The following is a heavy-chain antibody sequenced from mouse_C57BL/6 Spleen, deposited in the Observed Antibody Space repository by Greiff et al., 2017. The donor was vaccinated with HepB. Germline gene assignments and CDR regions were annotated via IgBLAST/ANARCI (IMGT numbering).Heavy chain of an antibody. CDR2: ISDGGSYT. CDR1: GFTFSSYA. CDR3: AHLDSSGYDAMDY. Sequence: DVKLVESGGGLVKPGGSLKLSCAASGFTFSSYAMSWVRQTPEKRLEWVATISDGGSYTYYPDNVKGRFTISRDNAKNNLYLQMSHLKSEDTAMYYCAHLDSSGYDAMDYWGQGTSVTVSS. D-gene: IGHD3-2*02. J-gene: IGHJ4*01. V-gene: IGHV5-4*03.